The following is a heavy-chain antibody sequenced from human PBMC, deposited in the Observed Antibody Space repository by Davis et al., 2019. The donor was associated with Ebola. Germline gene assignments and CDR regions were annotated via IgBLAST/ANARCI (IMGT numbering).Heavy chain of an antibody. CDR3: ATPQWDTVDVPAAIHTFDV. CDR1: GYTFTNYA. V-gene: IGHV1-3*01. Sequence: ASVKVSCKASGYTFTNYAIHWVRQAPGQRPEWMAWINGGNGNRKYSQKFQGRVTITRDSSAPTVYMEMRNVTSEDTAVYYCATPQWDTVDVPAAIHTFDVWGQGTMITVSS. J-gene: IGHJ3*01. D-gene: IGHD2-2*02. CDR2: INGGNGNR.